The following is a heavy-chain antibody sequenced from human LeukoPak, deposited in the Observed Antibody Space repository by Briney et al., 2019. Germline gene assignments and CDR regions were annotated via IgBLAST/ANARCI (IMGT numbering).Heavy chain of an antibody. V-gene: IGHV5-51*01. J-gene: IGHJ5*02. CDR1: GYSFTSYW. CDR3: ARLYSSGRAPVPPVEEEAPPFISWFDP. D-gene: IGHD6-19*01. CDR2: IYPGDSDT. Sequence: GESLKISCKGSGYSFTSYWIGWVRQMPGKGLEWMGIIYPGDSDTRYSPSFQGQVTISADKSISTAYVQWSSLKASDTAMYYCARLYSSGRAPVPPVEEEAPPFISWFDPWGQGTLVTVSS.